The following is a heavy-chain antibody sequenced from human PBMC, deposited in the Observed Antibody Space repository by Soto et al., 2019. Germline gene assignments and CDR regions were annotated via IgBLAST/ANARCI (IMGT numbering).Heavy chain of an antibody. CDR2: IHYTGNT. D-gene: IGHD6-13*01. J-gene: IGHJ1*01. V-gene: IGHV4-39*01. CDR1: GGSISILSYY. Sequence: PSETLSLTCTVSGGSISILSYYWVWIRQPPGKGLEYIGNIHYTGNTFYNASLKSRVTISVDTSKNQVSLKLRSVTAADTAVYYCARQVIAAAGTGYFQHWGQGAPVTVSS. CDR3: ARQVIAAAGTGYFQH.